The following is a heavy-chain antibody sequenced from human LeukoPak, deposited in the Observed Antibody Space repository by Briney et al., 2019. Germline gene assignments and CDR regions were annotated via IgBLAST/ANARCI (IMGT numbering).Heavy chain of an antibody. CDR1: GGSISSGGYS. J-gene: IGHJ4*02. V-gene: IGHV4-30-2*01. D-gene: IGHD3-22*01. CDR3: ARGDSSGYYSYFDY. CDR2: IYHSGST. Sequence: SQTLSLTCAVSGGSISSGGYSWSWIRQPPGKGLEWIGYIYHSGSTYYNPSLKSRVTISVDRSKNQFSLKLGSVTAADTAVYYCARGDSSGYYSYFDYWGQGTLVTVSS.